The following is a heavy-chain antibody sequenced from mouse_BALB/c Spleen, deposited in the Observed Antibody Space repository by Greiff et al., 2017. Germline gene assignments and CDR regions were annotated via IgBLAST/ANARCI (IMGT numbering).Heavy chain of an antibody. D-gene: IGHD1-1*01. V-gene: IGHV10-1*02. J-gene: IGHJ3*01. CDR2: IRSKSNNYAT. CDR1: GFTFNTYA. Sequence: EVKVVESGGGLVQPKGSLKLSCAASGFTFNTYAMNWVRQAPGKGLEWVARIRSKSNNYATYYADSVKDRFTISRDDSQSMLYLQMNNLKTEDTAMYYCVRSYGSSYGAWFAYWGQGTLVTVSA. CDR3: VRSYGSSYGAWFAY.